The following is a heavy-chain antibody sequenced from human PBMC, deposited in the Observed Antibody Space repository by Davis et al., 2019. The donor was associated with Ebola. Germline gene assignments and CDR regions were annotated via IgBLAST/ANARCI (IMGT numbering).Heavy chain of an antibody. Sequence: SETLLTCTVSAGSIIYYYCNWSRQPPGKGLAWIGYIYYSGSTNYHPSLKSRVTLSVDTSKNQFSLKLSSVTAADTAVYYCARGGGIQLWLRRRLDPWGQGTLVTVSS. D-gene: IGHD5-18*01. CDR2: IYYSGST. J-gene: IGHJ5*02. CDR3: ARGGGIQLWLRRRLDP. V-gene: IGHV4-59*12. CDR1: AGSIIYYY.